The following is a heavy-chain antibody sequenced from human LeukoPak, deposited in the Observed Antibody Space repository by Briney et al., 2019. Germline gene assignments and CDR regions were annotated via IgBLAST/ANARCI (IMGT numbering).Heavy chain of an antibody. CDR2: INPNNGGT. D-gene: IGHD1-1*01. J-gene: IGHJ4*02. V-gene: IGHV1-2*02. CDR1: GYTITGYY. CDR3: GRDRHWNQGNFDY. Sequence: GASVKVSCKAFGYTITGYYIHWVRQAPGQGPEWMGWINPNNGGTNSAQKFQGRVTRTRDTSIGTAYMELNRLTYDDTAVYYCGRDRHWNQGNFDYWGQGTLVTVSS.